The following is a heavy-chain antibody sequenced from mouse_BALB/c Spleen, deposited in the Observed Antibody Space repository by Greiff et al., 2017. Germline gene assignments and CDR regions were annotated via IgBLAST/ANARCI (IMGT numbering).Heavy chain of an antibody. D-gene: IGHD4-1*01. CDR1: GFSLSTSGMG. J-gene: IGHJ2*01. CDR3: ARRELGDYFDY. V-gene: IGHV8-12*01. Sequence: QVTLNVSGPGILQPSQTLSLTCSFSGFSLSTSGMGVSWIRQPSGKGLEWLAHIYWDDDKRYNPSLKSRLTISKDTSRNQVFLKITSVDTADTATYYCARRELGDYFDYWGQGTTLTVSS. CDR2: IYWDDDK.